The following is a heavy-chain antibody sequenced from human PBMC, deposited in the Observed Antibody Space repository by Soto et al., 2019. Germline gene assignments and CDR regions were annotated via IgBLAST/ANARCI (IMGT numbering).Heavy chain of an antibody. CDR3: ARDLSGSYLPSFDY. Sequence: GASVKVSCKASGYTFTSYGISWVRQAPGQGLEWMGWISAYNGNTNYAQKLQGRVTMTTDTSTSTAYMELRSLRSDDTAVYYCARDLSGSYLPSFDYWGQGTLVTSPQ. CDR1: GYTFTSYG. D-gene: IGHD1-26*01. V-gene: IGHV1-18*04. J-gene: IGHJ4*02. CDR2: ISAYNGNT.